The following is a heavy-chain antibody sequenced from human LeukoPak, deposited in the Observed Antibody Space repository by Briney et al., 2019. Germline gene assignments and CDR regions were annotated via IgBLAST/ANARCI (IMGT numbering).Heavy chain of an antibody. V-gene: IGHV3-48*03. CDR2: ISSSGSTI. CDR1: GFTFSSYE. Sequence: GGSLRLSCAASGFTFSSYEMNWVRRAPGKGLEWVSYISSSGSTIYYADSVKGRFTISRDNAKNSLYLQMNSLRAEDTAVYYCARLTGTTFLLDYWGQGTLVTVSS. D-gene: IGHD1-7*01. CDR3: ARLTGTTFLLDY. J-gene: IGHJ4*02.